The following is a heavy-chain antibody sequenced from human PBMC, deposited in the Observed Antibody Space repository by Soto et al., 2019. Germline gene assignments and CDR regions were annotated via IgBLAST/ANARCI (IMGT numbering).Heavy chain of an antibody. CDR2: IYSGGST. Sequence: EVQLVESGGGLIQPGGSLRLSCAASGFTVSSNYMSWVRQAPGKGLEWVSVIYSGGSTYYADSVKGRFTISRDNSKNTLYLQMNSVKAADTAVYYCAREGVAAAGDHYYYYGMNVWGQGTTVKVSS. D-gene: IGHD6-13*01. CDR3: AREGVAAAGDHYYYYGMNV. CDR1: GFTVSSNY. V-gene: IGHV3-53*01. J-gene: IGHJ6*01.